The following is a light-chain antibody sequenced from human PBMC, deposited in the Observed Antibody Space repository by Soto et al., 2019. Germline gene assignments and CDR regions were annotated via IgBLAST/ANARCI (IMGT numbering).Light chain of an antibody. CDR1: QSVASRN. V-gene: IGKV3D-20*02. Sequence: EIVLTQSPGTLSLSPGESATLSCIASQSVASRNLAWYQQKSGQAPRLLIYGASSRAIHTPDRFSGSGSGTDFTLTISSLEPEDFAVYYCQQRSNWPLTFGQGTRLEI. J-gene: IGKJ5*01. CDR3: QQRSNWPLT. CDR2: GAS.